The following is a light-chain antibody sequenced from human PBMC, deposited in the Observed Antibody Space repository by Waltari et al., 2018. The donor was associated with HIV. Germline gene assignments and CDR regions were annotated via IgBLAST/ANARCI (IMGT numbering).Light chain of an antibody. CDR3: MQALQTPYS. CDR1: QSLLHSNGYNY. Sequence: DIVMTQPPLSLPVTPGEPASFSCRSSQSLLHSNGYNYLDWYLQKPGQSPQLLIFLGSNRASGVPDRFSGSGSGTDFTLKISRVEAEDVGVYYCMQALQTPYSFGQGTKLEIK. CDR2: LGS. J-gene: IGKJ2*03. V-gene: IGKV2-28*01.